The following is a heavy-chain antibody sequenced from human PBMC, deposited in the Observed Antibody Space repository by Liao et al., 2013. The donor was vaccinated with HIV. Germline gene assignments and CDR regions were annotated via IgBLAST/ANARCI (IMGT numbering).Heavy chain of an antibody. Sequence: QVQLQESGPGLVKPSQTLSLTCTVSSGSIRSGDSQWTWIRQPPGKGLEWIGHITNSGSTYYRTSLQGRVTISVDTAKNEFSLKVTSVTDADTAVYYCARGAWFGELTFDYWGQGALVIVSS. D-gene: IGHD3-10*01. J-gene: IGHJ4*02. V-gene: IGHV4-30-4*08. CDR2: ITNSGST. CDR1: SGSIRSGDSQ. CDR3: ARGAWFGELTFDY.